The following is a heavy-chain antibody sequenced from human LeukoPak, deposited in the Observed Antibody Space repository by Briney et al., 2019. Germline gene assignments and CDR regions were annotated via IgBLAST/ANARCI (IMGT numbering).Heavy chain of an antibody. V-gene: IGHV3-48*01. J-gene: IGHJ6*03. CDR2: ISSSSSTI. CDR1: GFTFSSYS. CDR3: ARVVVGATTLVPYYYYYYMDV. D-gene: IGHD1-26*01. Sequence: PGGSLRLSCAASGFTFSSYSMNWVRQAPGKGLEWVSYISSSSSTIYYADSVKGRFTISRDNAKNSLYLQMNSLRAEDTAVYYCARVVVGATTLVPYYYYYYMDVWGKGTTVTVSS.